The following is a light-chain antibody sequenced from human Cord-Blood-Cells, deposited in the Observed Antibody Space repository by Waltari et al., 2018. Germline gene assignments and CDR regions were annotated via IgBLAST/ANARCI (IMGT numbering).Light chain of an antibody. V-gene: IGKV3-20*01. Sequence: EIVLTQSPGTLSLSPGERATLPCRASQSVSSSYLAWYQQKPGHAPRLLIYGASSRATGIPDRFSGSGSGTDFTLTISRLEPEDFAVYYCQQYGSSPRTFGQGTKLEIK. CDR3: QQYGSSPRT. CDR1: QSVSSSY. CDR2: GAS. J-gene: IGKJ2*01.